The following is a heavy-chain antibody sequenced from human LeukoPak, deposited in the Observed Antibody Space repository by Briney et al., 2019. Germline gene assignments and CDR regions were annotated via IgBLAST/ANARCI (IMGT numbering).Heavy chain of an antibody. D-gene: IGHD3-9*01. CDR1: GGSISSYY. J-gene: IGHJ6*02. Sequence: SETLSLTCTVAGGSISSYYWSWIRQPPGKGLEWIGYIYYSGSTNYNPSLKSRVTISVDTSKNQFSLKLSSVTAADTAVYYCAKERSYYDIRRGMDVWGQGTTDTVSS. CDR3: AKERSYYDIRRGMDV. CDR2: IYYSGST. V-gene: IGHV4-59*12.